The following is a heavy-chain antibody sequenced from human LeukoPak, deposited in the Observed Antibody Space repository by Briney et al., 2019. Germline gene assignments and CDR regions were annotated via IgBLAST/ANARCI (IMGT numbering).Heavy chain of an antibody. Sequence: SETLSLTCAVYGGSFCGYYWSLIRQPPGKGLEWIGEINHSGSTNYNPSLKSRVTISVDTSKNQFSLKLSSVTAADTAVYYCARGVGYCSSTSCPPGDYWGQGTLVTVSS. CDR2: INHSGST. CDR1: GGSFCGYY. CDR3: ARGVGYCSSTSCPPGDY. D-gene: IGHD2-2*01. J-gene: IGHJ4*02. V-gene: IGHV4-34*01.